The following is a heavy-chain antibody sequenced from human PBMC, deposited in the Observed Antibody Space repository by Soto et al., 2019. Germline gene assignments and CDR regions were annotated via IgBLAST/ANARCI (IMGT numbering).Heavy chain of an antibody. J-gene: IGHJ6*02. CDR2: IIPIFGTA. Sequence: ASVKVSCKASGGTFSSYAISWVRQAPGQGLERMGGIIPIFGTANYAQKFQGRVTITADESTSTAYMELSSLRSEDTAVYYCARHIRWLNYYYGMDVWGQGTTVTVSS. D-gene: IGHD3-9*01. CDR3: ARHIRWLNYYYGMDV. V-gene: IGHV1-69*13. CDR1: GGTFSSYA.